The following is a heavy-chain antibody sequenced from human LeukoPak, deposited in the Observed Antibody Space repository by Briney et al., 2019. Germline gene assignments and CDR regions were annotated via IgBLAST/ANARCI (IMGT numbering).Heavy chain of an antibody. CDR1: GFTFSNAW. J-gene: IGHJ4*02. V-gene: IGHV3-15*01. CDR3: TTVWSRSGHEMAYY. Sequence: GGSLRLSCAASGFTFSNAWMSWVRQAPGKGLEWVGRIKSKTDGGTTDHAAPVKGRFTISRDDSENTLYLQMNSLKTEDTGFYYCTTVWSRSGHEMAYYWGQGTLVTVSS. D-gene: IGHD5-24*01. CDR2: IKSKTDGGTT.